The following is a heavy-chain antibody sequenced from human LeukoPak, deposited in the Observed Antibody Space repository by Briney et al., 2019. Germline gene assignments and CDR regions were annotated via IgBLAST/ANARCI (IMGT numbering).Heavy chain of an antibody. V-gene: IGHV4-61*01. CDR3: ARGALWYDILTGYYNDWFDP. D-gene: IGHD3-9*01. Sequence: SETLSLTCTVSGGSVSSGSYYWSWIRQPPGKGLEWIGYIYYSGSTNYNPSLKSRVTISVDTSKNQFSLKLGSVTAADTAVYYCARGALWYDILTGYYNDWFDPWGQGTLVTVSS. CDR2: IYYSGST. CDR1: GGSVSSGSYY. J-gene: IGHJ5*02.